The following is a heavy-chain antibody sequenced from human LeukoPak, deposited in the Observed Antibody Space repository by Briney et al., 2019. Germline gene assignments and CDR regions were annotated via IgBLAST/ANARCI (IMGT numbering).Heavy chain of an antibody. CDR1: GYTLTELS. Sequence: ASVKVSCKVSGYTLTELSMHWVRQAPGKGLEWMGGFDPEDGETIYAQKFQGRVTMTTDTSTSTAYMELRSLRSDDTAVYYCARGWELHDAFDIWGQGTMVTVSS. V-gene: IGHV1-24*01. J-gene: IGHJ3*02. CDR2: FDPEDGET. D-gene: IGHD1-26*01. CDR3: ARGWELHDAFDI.